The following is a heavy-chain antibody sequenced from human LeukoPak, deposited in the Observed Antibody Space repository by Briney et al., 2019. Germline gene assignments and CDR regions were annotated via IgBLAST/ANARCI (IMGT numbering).Heavy chain of an antibody. CDR1: GGSISSSSYY. V-gene: IGHV4-39*07. D-gene: IGHD2-2*03. J-gene: IGHJ5*02. CDR3: ARLLRVGYCSTTTCNWFDP. Sequence: NSSETLPLTCTVSGGSISSSSYYWGWIRQPPGKGLEWIGSIYYSGSTYYNPSLKSRVTISVDTSKNQFSLKLSSVTAADTAVYYCARLLRVGYCSTTTCNWFDPWGQGTLVTVSS. CDR2: IYYSGST.